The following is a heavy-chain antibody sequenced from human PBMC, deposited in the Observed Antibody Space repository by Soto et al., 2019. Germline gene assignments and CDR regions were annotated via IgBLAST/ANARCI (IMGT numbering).Heavy chain of an antibody. J-gene: IGHJ6*02. D-gene: IGHD6-6*01. CDR1: GGTFSSYA. CDR3: ARGDLSSIAARGNYYYYGMDV. Sequence: QVQLVQSGAEVKKPGSSVKVSCKASGGTFSSYAISWVRQAPGQGLEWMGGIIPIFGTANYAQKFQGRVTITADESTRTAYMELSSLRSEDTAVYYCARGDLSSIAARGNYYYYGMDVWGQGTTVTVSS. CDR2: IIPIFGTA. V-gene: IGHV1-69*01.